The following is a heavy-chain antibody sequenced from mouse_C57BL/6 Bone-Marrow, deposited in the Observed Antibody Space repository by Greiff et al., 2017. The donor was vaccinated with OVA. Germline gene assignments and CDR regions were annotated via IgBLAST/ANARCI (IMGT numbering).Heavy chain of an antibody. CDR2: INPDSSTI. V-gene: IGHV4-1*01. CDR3: ARPHWDGYFDY. Sequence: EADGIDFSRYWMSWVRRAPGKGLEWIGEINPDSSTINYAPSLKDKFIISRDNAKNTLYLQMSKVRSEDTALYYCARPHWDGYFDYWGQGTTLTVSA. CDR1: GIDFSRYW. J-gene: IGHJ2*01. D-gene: IGHD4-1*01.